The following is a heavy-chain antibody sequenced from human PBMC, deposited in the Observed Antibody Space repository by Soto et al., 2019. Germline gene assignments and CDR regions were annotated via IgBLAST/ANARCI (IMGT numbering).Heavy chain of an antibody. Sequence: QVQLVESGGGVVQPGRSLRLSCAASGFTFSSYAMHWVRQAPGKGLEWVAVISYDGSNKYYADSVKGRFTISRENSKNTLYLQMNSLRAEDTAVDYCAREGVGATRVFDYWGQGTLVTVSS. CDR3: AREGVGATRVFDY. J-gene: IGHJ4*02. CDR2: ISYDGSNK. V-gene: IGHV3-30-3*01. CDR1: GFTFSSYA. D-gene: IGHD1-26*01.